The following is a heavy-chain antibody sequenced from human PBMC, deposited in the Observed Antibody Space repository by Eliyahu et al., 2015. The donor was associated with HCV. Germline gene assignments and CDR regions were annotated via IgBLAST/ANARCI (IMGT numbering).Heavy chain of an antibody. CDR3: AKGVYFVYAIDYFDY. D-gene: IGHD2-8*01. CDR1: GFXFXSYA. V-gene: IGHV3-23*01. Sequence: EVQLLESGGGLVQPGGSLRLSCAASGFXFXSYAMXWVRQAPGKGLGWVSAISGSGGSTYYADSVKGRFTISRDNSKNTLYLQMNSLRAEDTAVYYCAKGVYFVYAIDYFDYWGQGTLVTVSS. CDR2: ISGSGGST. J-gene: IGHJ4*02.